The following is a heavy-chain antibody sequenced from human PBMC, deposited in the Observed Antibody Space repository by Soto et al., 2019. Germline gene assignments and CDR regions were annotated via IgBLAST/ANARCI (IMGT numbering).Heavy chain of an antibody. D-gene: IGHD2-8*01. J-gene: IGHJ5*02. V-gene: IGHV3-53*02. CDR2: IYSGGST. CDR3: ARERDGHNPNWFDL. Sequence: EVQVVETGGGLIQPGGSLRLPCAVSGFTVSSNYMSWVRQPPGKGPEWVSDIYSGGSTYYADSVKGRFTISRDNSKNTLYLQMNSLRAEDTAVYYCARERDGHNPNWFDLWGQGTLVTVSS. CDR1: GFTVSSNY.